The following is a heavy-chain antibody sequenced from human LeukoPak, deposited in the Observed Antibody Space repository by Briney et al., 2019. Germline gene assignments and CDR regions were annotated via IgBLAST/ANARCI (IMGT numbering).Heavy chain of an antibody. Sequence: SETLSLTCTVSGGSISSYYWSWIRQPPGKGLEWIGYIYYSGSTNYNPSLKSRVTISVDTSKNQFSLKLSSVTAADTAVYYCARDLRYQPSSYYYYYMDVWGKGTTVIVSS. CDR3: ARDLRYQPSSYYYYYMDV. CDR1: GGSISSYY. J-gene: IGHJ6*03. V-gene: IGHV4-59*01. D-gene: IGHD2-2*01. CDR2: IYYSGST.